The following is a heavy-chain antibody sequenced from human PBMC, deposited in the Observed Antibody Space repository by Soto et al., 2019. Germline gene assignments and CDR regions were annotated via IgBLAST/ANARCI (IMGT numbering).Heavy chain of an antibody. V-gene: IGHV1-18*04. D-gene: IGHD6-19*01. CDR1: GYTFTSYG. CDR2: ISAYNGNT. Sequence: QVQLVQSGAEVKKPGASVKVSCKASGYTFTSYGISWVRQAPGQGLARMGWISAYNGNTNYAQKLQGRVTMTTDTSASTAYMELRSLGSDDTAVYYGAGVPPLAMAGSYYYYGMDVLGQWTTVTVSS. CDR3: AGVPPLAMAGSYYYYGMDV. J-gene: IGHJ6*02.